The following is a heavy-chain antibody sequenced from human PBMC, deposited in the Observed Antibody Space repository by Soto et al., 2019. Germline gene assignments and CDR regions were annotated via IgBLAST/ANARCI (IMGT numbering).Heavy chain of an antibody. CDR2: INHSGFT. Sequence: SETLSLTCDVSGGSFTGYYWSWIRQPPGKGLEWIGGINHSGFTNYNPSLTGRVTISLDTSKSQFSLKLSSLTAADTAFYFCARGHGRFAHWGQGTLVTVSS. CDR3: ARGHGRFAH. V-gene: IGHV4-34*01. CDR1: GGSFTGYY. J-gene: IGHJ4*02.